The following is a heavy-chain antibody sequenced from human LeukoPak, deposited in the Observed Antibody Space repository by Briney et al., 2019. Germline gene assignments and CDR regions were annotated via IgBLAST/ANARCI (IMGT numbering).Heavy chain of an antibody. V-gene: IGHV3-15*07. J-gene: IGHJ6*02. D-gene: IGHD3-3*01. CDR2: IKSKTDGGTT. CDR3: TTDGPYYDFWSGDYYYGMDV. Sequence: GGSLRLSCAASGFTFNDAWMNWVRQAPGKGLEWVGRIKSKTDGGTTDYAAPVKGRFTISRDDSKNTLYLQMNSLKTEDTAVYYCTTDGPYYDFWSGDYYYGMDVWGQGTTVTVSS. CDR1: GFTFNDAW.